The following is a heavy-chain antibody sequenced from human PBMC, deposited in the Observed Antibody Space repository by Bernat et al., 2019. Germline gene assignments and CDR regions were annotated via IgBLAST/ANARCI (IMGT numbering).Heavy chain of an antibody. D-gene: IGHD2-15*01. CDR2: IYYSGST. Sequence: QVQLQESGPGLVKPSGTLSLTCAVSGDSISSSYWWSWVRQPPGKGLEWIGSIYYSGSTYYNPSLKSRVTISVDTSKNQFSLKLSSVTAADTAVYYCARLLALAAATPFDYWGQGTLVTVSS. CDR1: GDSISSSYW. CDR3: ARLLALAAATPFDY. V-gene: IGHV4-4*02. J-gene: IGHJ4*02.